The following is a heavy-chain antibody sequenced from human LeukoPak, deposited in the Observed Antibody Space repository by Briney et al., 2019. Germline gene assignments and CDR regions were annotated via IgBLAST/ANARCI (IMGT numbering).Heavy chain of an antibody. J-gene: IGHJ4*02. CDR2: ISDDGNNK. V-gene: IGHV3-30-3*01. D-gene: IGHD4-17*01. CDR1: GFTFSSYA. CDR3: ARAYGDYVPFDY. Sequence: PGGSLRLSCAASGFTFSSYAIHWVRQAPGKGLEWVAVISDDGNNKYYADSVNGRFTISRDNSKSTLYLQMNSLRAEDTAVYYCARAYGDYVPFDYWGQGTLVTVSS.